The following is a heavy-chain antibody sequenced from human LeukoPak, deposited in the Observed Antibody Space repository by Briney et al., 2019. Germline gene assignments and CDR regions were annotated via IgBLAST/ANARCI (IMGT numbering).Heavy chain of an antibody. V-gene: IGHV1-24*01. CDR1: GYTLSKLS. D-gene: IGHD5-24*01. J-gene: IGHJ4*02. CDR2: FDPEDGET. CDR3: VTDPYTTTDDNNFEPQGAY. Sequence: GASVQVSCQAPGYTLSKLSIHWVRPPSGKGLAWMGAFDPEDGETIYAQEFQGRATMTADTSTDTAYMELSSLTSDDTAVYYCVTDPYTTTDDNNFEPQGAYWGQGTLVTVSS.